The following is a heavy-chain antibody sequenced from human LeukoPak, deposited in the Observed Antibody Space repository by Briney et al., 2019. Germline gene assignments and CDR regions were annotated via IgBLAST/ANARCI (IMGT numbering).Heavy chain of an antibody. CDR3: TSDRVFYGLDV. Sequence: GGSLRLSCAASGFTFSSYWMHWVRQAPGKGLVWVSRIKGDGSETSYAGSVKGRFTISRDSAKNTLYLQMSSLRADDTAVYYCTSDRVFYGLDVWGQGTTVIVSS. V-gene: IGHV3-74*01. J-gene: IGHJ6*02. CDR2: IKGDGSET. CDR1: GFTFSSYW.